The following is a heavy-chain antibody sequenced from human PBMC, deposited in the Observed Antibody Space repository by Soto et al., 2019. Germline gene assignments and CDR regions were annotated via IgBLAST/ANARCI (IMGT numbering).Heavy chain of an antibody. CDR2: IYHRRAT. CDR3: ARDGRYSGSYYHGFDI. V-gene: IGHV4-4*02. Sequence: KPSETLSLTCVVSGGSITTSNWWWWVRQPPGKGLWCGGIIYHRRATNYNPSIKRRTIISVNKNKKHFSMKLTSAAAATTADYYCARDGRYSGSYYHGFDIWGQGTLVTVSS. J-gene: IGHJ3*02. D-gene: IGHD1-26*01. CDR1: GGSITTSNW.